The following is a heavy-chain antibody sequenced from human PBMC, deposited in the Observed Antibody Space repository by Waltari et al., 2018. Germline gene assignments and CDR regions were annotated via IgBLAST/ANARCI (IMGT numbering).Heavy chain of an antibody. CDR2: IISSGRGA. J-gene: IGHJ4*02. CDR1: GVGFGEYY. Sequence: QVQLVESGGALVKPGGPLRRSRVASGVGFGEYYMTWMRQAPGKGLEWVAYIISSGRGAYYAESLEGRFTVSRDNAKSLLYLQMNNLRADDTAVYYCAREYFKRFDYWGQGTQVTVSS. CDR3: AREYFKRFDY. D-gene: IGHD3-9*01. V-gene: IGHV3-11*01.